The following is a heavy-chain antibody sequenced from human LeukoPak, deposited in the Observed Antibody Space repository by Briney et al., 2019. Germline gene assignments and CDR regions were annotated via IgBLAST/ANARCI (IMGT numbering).Heavy chain of an antibody. CDR1: GGSISSYY. V-gene: IGHV4-4*09. D-gene: IGHD3-9*01. CDR2: IYTSGST. Sequence: SETLSLTCTVSGGSISSYYWSWIRQPPGKGLEWIGYIYTSGSTNYNPSLKSRATISVDTSKNQFSLKLSSVTAADTAVYYCARLDRNNYYYYMDVWGKGTTVTVSS. CDR3: ARLDRNNYYYYMDV. J-gene: IGHJ6*03.